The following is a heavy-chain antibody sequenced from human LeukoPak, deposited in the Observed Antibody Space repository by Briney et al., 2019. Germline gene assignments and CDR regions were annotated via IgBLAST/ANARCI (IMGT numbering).Heavy chain of an antibody. CDR3: ARGVRGSSWVSFDY. V-gene: IGHV1-18*01. Sequence: RASVTVSCTASGYTFTSYGISWVRQAPGQGLEWMGWISAYNGNTNYAQKLQGRVTMTTDTSTSTAYMELRSLRSDDTAVYYCARGVRGSSWVSFDYWGQGTLVTVSS. CDR1: GYTFTSYG. CDR2: ISAYNGNT. D-gene: IGHD6-13*01. J-gene: IGHJ4*02.